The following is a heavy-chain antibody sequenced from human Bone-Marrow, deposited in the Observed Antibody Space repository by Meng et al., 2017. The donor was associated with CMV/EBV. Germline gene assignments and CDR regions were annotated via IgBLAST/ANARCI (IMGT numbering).Heavy chain of an antibody. CDR2: IYYSGST. Sequence: SETLSLTCAVYGGSFSGYYWSWIRQPPGKGLEWIGYIYYSGSTNYNPSLKSRVTISVDTSKNQFSLKLSSVTAADTAVYYCAREGGIAARPYYYYGMDVWGQGTTVTVSS. J-gene: IGHJ6*02. D-gene: IGHD6-6*01. V-gene: IGHV4-59*01. CDR3: AREGGIAARPYYYYGMDV. CDR1: GGSFSGYY.